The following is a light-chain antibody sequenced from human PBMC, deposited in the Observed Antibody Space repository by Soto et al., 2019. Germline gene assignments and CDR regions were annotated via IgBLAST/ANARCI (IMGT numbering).Light chain of an antibody. J-gene: IGLJ2*01. V-gene: IGLV2-8*01. CDR1: SSDVGGYNY. Sequence: SALTQPPSASGSPGQSVTISCTGTSSDVGGYNYVSWYQQHPGKAPKLMIYEVSKRPSGVPDRFSGSKSGNTASLTVSGLAAEDAADYYCSSYAGSTTVVFGGGTKLTVL. CDR3: SSYAGSTTVV. CDR2: EVS.